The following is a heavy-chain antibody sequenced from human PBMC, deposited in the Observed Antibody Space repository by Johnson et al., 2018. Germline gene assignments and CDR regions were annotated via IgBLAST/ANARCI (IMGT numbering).Heavy chain of an antibody. D-gene: IGHD6-13*01. Sequence: QVQLVQSGAEVREPGSSVKVSCQASGGSFNSYAFNWVRQAPGHGLEWMGGIIPIFATPNYAQKFQGRVSITADESTATVYLHLGSLRFEDTAVYYCARGGAAEVWGQGSLVTVSS. J-gene: IGHJ4*02. CDR1: GGSFNSYA. CDR3: ARGGAAEV. V-gene: IGHV1-69*01. CDR2: IIPIFATP.